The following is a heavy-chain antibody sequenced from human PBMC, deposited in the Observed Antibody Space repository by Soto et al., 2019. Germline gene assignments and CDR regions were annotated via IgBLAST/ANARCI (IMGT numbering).Heavy chain of an antibody. CDR3: ANDTVTTSLVQFDY. J-gene: IGHJ4*02. V-gene: IGHV2-5*02. D-gene: IGHD4-17*01. CDR1: GFSLSTSGVG. CDR2: IYWDDDK. Sequence: QITLKESGPTLVKPTQTLTLTCTFSGFSLSTSGVGVGWIRQPPGKALEWLALIYWDDDKRYSPSLKSRLTTXKXTFXNPVVLTMTNMDPVDTATYYCANDTVTTSLVQFDYWGQGTLVTVSS.